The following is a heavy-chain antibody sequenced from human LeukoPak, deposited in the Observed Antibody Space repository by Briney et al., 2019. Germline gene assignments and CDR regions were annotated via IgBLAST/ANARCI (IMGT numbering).Heavy chain of an antibody. CDR3: ARWGDYGSGSYYKSSPYYYYMDV. CDR1: GYTFTGYY. J-gene: IGHJ6*03. CDR2: INPNSGGT. V-gene: IGHV1-2*02. D-gene: IGHD3-10*01. Sequence: GASVKVSCKASGYTFTGYYMHWVRQAPGQGLEWMGWINPNSGGTNYAQKFQGRVTMTRDTSISTAYMELSRLRSDDTAVYYCARWGDYGSGSYYKSSPYYYYMDVWGKGTTVTISS.